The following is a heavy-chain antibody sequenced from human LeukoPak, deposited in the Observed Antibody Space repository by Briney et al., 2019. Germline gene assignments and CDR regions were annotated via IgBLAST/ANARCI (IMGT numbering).Heavy chain of an antibody. D-gene: IGHD3-10*01. CDR3: ARDGVFGTFDP. V-gene: IGHV4-59*01. Sequence: PSETLSLTCTVSGGSISTYYWSWIRQPPGKGLEWIGYIYNSGSTNYNPSLKSRVTISVDTSKNQFFLKLRSVTAADTAVYYCARDGVFGTFDPWGQGTLVTVSS. CDR2: IYNSGST. J-gene: IGHJ5*02. CDR1: GGSISTYY.